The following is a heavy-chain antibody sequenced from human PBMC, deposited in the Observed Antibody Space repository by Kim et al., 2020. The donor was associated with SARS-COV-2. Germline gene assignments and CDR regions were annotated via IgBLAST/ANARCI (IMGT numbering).Heavy chain of an antibody. V-gene: IGHV4-61*01. CDR3: ARDIRAESVATSYYYYYYGMDV. Sequence: SETLSLTCTVSGGSVSSGSYYWSWIRQPPGKGLEWIGYIYYSGSTNYNPSLKSRVTISVDTSKNQFSLKLSSVTAADTAVYYCARDIRAESVATSYYYYYYGMDVWGQGTTVTVSS. CDR1: GGSVSSGSYY. CDR2: IYYSGST. J-gene: IGHJ6*02. D-gene: IGHD5-12*01.